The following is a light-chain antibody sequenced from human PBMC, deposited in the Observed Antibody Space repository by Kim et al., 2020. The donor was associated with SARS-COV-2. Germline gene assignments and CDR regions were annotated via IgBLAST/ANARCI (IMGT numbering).Light chain of an antibody. CDR1: ALPKQY. CDR2: KDT. J-gene: IGLJ2*01. V-gene: IGLV3-25*03. CDR3: QSADSIGTVV. Sequence: VSPGQTARITGSGDALPKQYAYWYQQKPGRAPVLVIYKDTERPSGIPERFSGSSSGTTVTLTISGVQAEDEADYYCQSADSIGTVVFGGGTQLTVL.